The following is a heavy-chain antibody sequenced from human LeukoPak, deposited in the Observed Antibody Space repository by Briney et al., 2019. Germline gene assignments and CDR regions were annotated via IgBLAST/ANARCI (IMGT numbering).Heavy chain of an antibody. CDR2: ISYDGSNK. CDR1: GSTFSSYG. CDR3: ATDRLEQLPGGYFDY. J-gene: IGHJ4*02. D-gene: IGHD6-6*01. Sequence: PGGSLRLSCAASGSTFSSYGMHWVRQAPGKGLEWVAVISYDGSNKYYADSVKGRFTISRDNSKNTLYLQMNSLRAEDTAVYYCATDRLEQLPGGYFDYWGQGTLVTVSS. V-gene: IGHV3-30*03.